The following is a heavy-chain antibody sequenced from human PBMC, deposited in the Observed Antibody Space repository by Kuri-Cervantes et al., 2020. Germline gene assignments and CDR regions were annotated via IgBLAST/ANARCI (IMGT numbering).Heavy chain of an antibody. D-gene: IGHD3-3*01. CDR2: IIPIFGTA. CDR3: ASGVGSPTYFDY. J-gene: IGHJ4*02. V-gene: IGHV1-69*13. Sequence: SSVKVSCKASGGTFSSYAISWVRQAPGQGLEWMGGIIPIFGTANYAQKFQGRVTITADESTSTAYMELSSLGSEDTAVYYCASGVGSPTYFDYWGQGTLVTVSS. CDR1: GGTFSSYA.